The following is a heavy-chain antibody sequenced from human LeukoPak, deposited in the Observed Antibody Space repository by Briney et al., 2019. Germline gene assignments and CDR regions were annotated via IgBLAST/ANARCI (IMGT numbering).Heavy chain of an antibody. CDR3: ARDPHSSSWYGDAFDI. Sequence: GGSLRLSCAASGFTFSSYSMNWVRQAPGKGLEWVSSISSSSSYIYYADSVKGRFTISRDNAKNSLYLQMNSLRAEDMAVYYCARDPHSSSWYGDAFDIWGQGTMVTVSS. D-gene: IGHD6-13*01. CDR1: GFTFSSYS. J-gene: IGHJ3*02. CDR2: ISSSSSYI. V-gene: IGHV3-21*01.